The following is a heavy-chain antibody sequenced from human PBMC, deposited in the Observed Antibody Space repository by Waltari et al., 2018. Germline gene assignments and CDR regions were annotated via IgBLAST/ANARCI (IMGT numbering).Heavy chain of an antibody. CDR3: ARETSHYYYFDY. D-gene: IGHD2-21*01. Sequence: QVQLVESGGGVVQPGRSLRLSCAASGFTFRSYGLHWVRQDPGKGMGWVAVIVYEGNNKYYADSVKGRFTISRDNSKNTLYLQMNSLRAEDTAVYYCARETSHYYYFDYWAREPWSPSPQ. CDR2: IVYEGNNK. V-gene: IGHV3-33*01. J-gene: IGHJ4*02. CDR1: GFTFRSYG.